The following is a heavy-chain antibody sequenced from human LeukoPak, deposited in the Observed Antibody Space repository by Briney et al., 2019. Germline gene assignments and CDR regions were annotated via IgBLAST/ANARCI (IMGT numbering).Heavy chain of an antibody. J-gene: IGHJ4*02. D-gene: IGHD3-22*01. CDR2: IWYDGSNK. Sequence: GRSLRLSCAASGFTFSSYGMHWVRQAPGKGLEWVAVIWYDGSNKYYADSVKGRFIISRDNSKNTLYLQMHSLRAEDTAVYYCARDHSSYYDSYYFDCWGQGTLVTVSS. CDR3: ARDHSSYYDSYYFDC. V-gene: IGHV3-33*01. CDR1: GFTFSSYG.